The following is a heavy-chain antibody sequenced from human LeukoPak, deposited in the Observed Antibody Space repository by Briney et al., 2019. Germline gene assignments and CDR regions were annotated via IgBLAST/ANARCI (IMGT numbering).Heavy chain of an antibody. CDR1: GFTFSSYE. D-gene: IGHD2-21*02. V-gene: IGHV3-48*03. J-gene: IGHJ6*04. CDR3: ARETPYCGGDCYPPFYYGMDV. CDR2: ISSSGCTI. Sequence: GGSLRLSCAASGFTFSSYEMNWVRQAPGKGLEWVSYISSSGCTIYYEDSVKGRFTISRDNAKNSLYLQMNSLRAEDTAVYYCARETPYCGGDCYPPFYYGMDVWGKGTTVTVSS.